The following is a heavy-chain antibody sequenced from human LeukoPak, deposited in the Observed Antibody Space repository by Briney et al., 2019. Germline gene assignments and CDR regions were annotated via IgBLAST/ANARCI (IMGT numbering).Heavy chain of an antibody. CDR1: GGSISSYY. Sequence: SETLSLTCTVSGGSISSYYWSWIRQPPGKGLEWIGYIYYSGSTNYNPSLKSRVTISVDTSKNQFSLKLSSVTAADTAVYYCARLTYSSGWTSDYWGQGTLVTVSS. CDR2: IYYSGST. V-gene: IGHV4-59*08. D-gene: IGHD6-19*01. CDR3: ARLTYSSGWTSDY. J-gene: IGHJ4*02.